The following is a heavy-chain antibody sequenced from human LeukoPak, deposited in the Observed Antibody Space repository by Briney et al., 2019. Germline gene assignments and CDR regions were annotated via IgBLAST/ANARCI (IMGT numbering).Heavy chain of an antibody. CDR3: ARHLDLSLVRGVMIGPSQDFNWFDP. CDR2: INPNSGGT. J-gene: IGHJ5*02. D-gene: IGHD3-10*01. Sequence: ASVKVSCKASGYTFTGYYMHWVRQAPGQGLEWMGWINPNSGGTNYAQKFQGRVTMTRDTSISTAYMELSRLRSDDTAVYYCARHLDLSLVRGVMIGPSQDFNWFDPWGQGTLVTVSS. CDR1: GYTFTGYY. V-gene: IGHV1-2*02.